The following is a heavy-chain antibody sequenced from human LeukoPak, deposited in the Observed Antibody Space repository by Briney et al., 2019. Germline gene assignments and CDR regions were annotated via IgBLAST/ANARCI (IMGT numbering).Heavy chain of an antibody. J-gene: IGHJ3*02. CDR2: TYYRSSWYN. V-gene: IGHV6-1*01. CDR1: GYSVSSDSAA. Sequence: SQTLSLTCAISGYSVSSDSAAWNWIRHSPSRGLEWLGRTYYRSSWYNDYAVSVKSRITINPDASKNQFSLQLNSVTPEDTAVYYCASSSLRGSDAFDIWGQGTMVTVSS. CDR3: ASSSLRGSDAFDI. D-gene: IGHD3-16*01.